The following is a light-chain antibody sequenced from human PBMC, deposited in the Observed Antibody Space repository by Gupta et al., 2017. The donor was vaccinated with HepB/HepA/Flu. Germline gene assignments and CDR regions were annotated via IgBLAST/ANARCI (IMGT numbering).Light chain of an antibody. Sequence: QSVLTQPPSASGIPGQRVIISCSGSTSNIGSNTVNWYRQVPGTAPKFLIFANDQRPSGVPDRFSGSKSGTSGSLAISGLQSDDEGDYYCASWDDSLRGLLFGGGTKLTVL. V-gene: IGLV1-44*01. CDR3: ASWDDSLRGLL. J-gene: IGLJ3*02. CDR2: AND. CDR1: TSNIGSNT.